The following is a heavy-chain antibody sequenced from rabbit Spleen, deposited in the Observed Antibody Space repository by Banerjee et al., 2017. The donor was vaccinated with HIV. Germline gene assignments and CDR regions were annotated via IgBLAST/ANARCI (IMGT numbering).Heavy chain of an antibody. CDR2: IGAGSSGST. J-gene: IGHJ6*01. CDR1: GFSFNSGYD. V-gene: IGHV1S40*01. D-gene: IGHD8-1*01. Sequence: QSLEESGGGLVKPGASLTLTCKASGFSFNSGYDMCWARQAPGKGLEWIACIGAGSSGSTYSATWAKGRFTISKTSSTTVTLQMTSLTAADTATYFCARDTGTSFSTYGMDLWGPGTLVTVS. CDR3: ARDTGTSFSTYGMDL.